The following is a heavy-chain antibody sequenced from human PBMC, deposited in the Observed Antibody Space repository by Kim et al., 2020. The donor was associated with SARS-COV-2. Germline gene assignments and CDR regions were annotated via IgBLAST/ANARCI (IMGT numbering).Heavy chain of an antibody. CDR1: GFTFSSYG. Sequence: GGSLRLSYAASGFTFSSYGMHWVRQAPGKGLEWVAVISYDGSNKYYADSVKGRFTISRDNSKNTLYLQMNSLRAEDTAVYYCAKDLDIVVVVAATRYYYYGMDVWGQGTTVTVSS. J-gene: IGHJ6*02. D-gene: IGHD2-15*01. CDR2: ISYDGSNK. CDR3: AKDLDIVVVVAATRYYYYGMDV. V-gene: IGHV3-30*18.